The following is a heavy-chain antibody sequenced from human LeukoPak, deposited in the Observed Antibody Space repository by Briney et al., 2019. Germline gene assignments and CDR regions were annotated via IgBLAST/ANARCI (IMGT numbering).Heavy chain of an antibody. J-gene: IGHJ4*02. CDR2: ISVYNGNT. D-gene: IGHD4-23*01. CDR3: ARQGYSGHSQGAADY. Sequence: GASVKVSCKASGYTFSIYGFSWVRQAPGQGLEWMGWISVYNGNTNYAQKFQGRVTMTTDTSTCTAHMELRSLRSDDTAVYYCARQGYSGHSQGAADYWGQGTLVTVSS. CDR1: GYTFSIYG. V-gene: IGHV1-18*01.